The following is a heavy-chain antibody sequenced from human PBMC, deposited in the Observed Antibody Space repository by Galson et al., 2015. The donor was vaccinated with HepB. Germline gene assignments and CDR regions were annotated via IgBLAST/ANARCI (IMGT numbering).Heavy chain of an antibody. CDR2: ISGSGGST. CDR1: GFTFSSYA. CDR3: AKDQGIAAVENYFDY. J-gene: IGHJ4*02. D-gene: IGHD6-13*01. V-gene: IGHV3-23*01. Sequence: SLRLPCAASGFTFSSYAMSWVRQAPGKGLEWVSAISGSGGSTYYADSVKGRFTISRDNSKNTLYLQMNSLRAEDTAVYYCAKDQGIAAVENYFDYWGQGTLVTVSS.